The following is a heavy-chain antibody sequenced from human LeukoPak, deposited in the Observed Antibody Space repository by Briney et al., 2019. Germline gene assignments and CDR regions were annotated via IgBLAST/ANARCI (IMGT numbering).Heavy chain of an antibody. CDR3: AKDPSREDYIHVSPFDY. CDR1: GFTFSSYA. CDR2: ISGSGGST. Sequence: GGSLRLSCAASGFTFSSYAMSWVRQAPGKGLEWVSAISGSGGSTYYADSVKGRFTISRDNSKNTLYLQMNSLRAEDTAVYYCAKDPSREDYIHVSPFDYWGQGTLVTVSS. D-gene: IGHD4-11*01. J-gene: IGHJ4*02. V-gene: IGHV3-23*01.